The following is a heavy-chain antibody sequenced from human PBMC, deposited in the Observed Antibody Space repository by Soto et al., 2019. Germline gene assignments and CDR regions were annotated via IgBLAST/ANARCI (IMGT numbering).Heavy chain of an antibody. CDR1: GLTFRSYW. J-gene: IGHJ4*02. V-gene: IGHV3-74*03. CDR2: INTDGSVA. CDR3: VREMKLWRLDY. Sequence: EVQLVESGGGLVQPGESLRLSCAASGLTFRSYWMHWVRQAPGKGLVLVSRINTDGSVAMYVDSVKGRFTISRDNAKNTLVLHMTSLRAEDTAVYYFVREMKLWRLDYWGQGTLVTVSS. D-gene: IGHD2-21*01.